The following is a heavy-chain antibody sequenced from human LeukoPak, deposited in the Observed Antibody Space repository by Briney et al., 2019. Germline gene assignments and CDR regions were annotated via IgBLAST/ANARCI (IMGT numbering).Heavy chain of an antibody. V-gene: IGHV3-23*01. CDR3: ARRSGIAVAGAFDN. Sequence: GGSLRLSCAASGFTFSNYAMRWVRQAPGKGLEWVSGISGSGDSTYYADSVKGRFTISRDNSKNTLYLQMNSLRAEDTAVYYCARRSGIAVAGAFDNWGQGTLVTVSS. CDR2: ISGSGDST. CDR1: GFTFSNYA. D-gene: IGHD6-19*01. J-gene: IGHJ4*02.